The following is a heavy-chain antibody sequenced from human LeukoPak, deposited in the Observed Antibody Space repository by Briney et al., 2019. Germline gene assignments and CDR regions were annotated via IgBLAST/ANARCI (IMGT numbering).Heavy chain of an antibody. D-gene: IGHD3-10*01. J-gene: IGHJ4*02. CDR2: INWNGGIT. CDR3: ARDPHYYGSGSYDSYFDY. CDR1: GFTFDDYG. Sequence: GGSLRLSCAASGFTFDDYGMSWVRQAPGKGLEWVSGINWNGGITAYADSVKGRFTISRDNAKNSLYLQMNSLRAEDTAVYYCARDPHYYGSGSYDSYFDYWGQGTLVTVSS. V-gene: IGHV3-20*04.